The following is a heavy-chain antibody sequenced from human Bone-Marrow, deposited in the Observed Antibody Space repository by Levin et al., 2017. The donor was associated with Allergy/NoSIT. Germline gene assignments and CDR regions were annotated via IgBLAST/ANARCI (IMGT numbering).Heavy chain of an antibody. D-gene: IGHD3-10*01. CDR1: GGSISSYY. CDR3: ARLREYYGSGTYRDYYAMDV. J-gene: IGHJ6*02. V-gene: IGHV4-59*01. CDR2: IYYSGST. Sequence: SQTLSLTCTVSGGSISSYYWSWIRQPPGKGLEWIGYIYYSGSTNYNPSLKSRVTISIDTSKTQFSLKLSSVTAADTAVYYCARLREYYGSGTYRDYYAMDVWGQGTTVSVSS.